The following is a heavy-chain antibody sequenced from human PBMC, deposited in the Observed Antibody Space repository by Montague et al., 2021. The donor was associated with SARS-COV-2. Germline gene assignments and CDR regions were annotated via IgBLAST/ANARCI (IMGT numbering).Heavy chain of an antibody. J-gene: IGHJ4*02. CDR3: VRASLIKARIAVAGTTVY. CDR2: ISYDGSNK. CDR1: GFTFNNYA. Sequence: SLRLSCAASGFTFNNYAMHWVPQAPGKGLEWVAIISYDGSNKYYADSVKGRFAISRDNSKNTLYLQMNSLRAEDTAVYYCVRASLIKARIAVAGTTVYWGQGTLVTISS. D-gene: IGHD6-19*01. V-gene: IGHV3-30*09.